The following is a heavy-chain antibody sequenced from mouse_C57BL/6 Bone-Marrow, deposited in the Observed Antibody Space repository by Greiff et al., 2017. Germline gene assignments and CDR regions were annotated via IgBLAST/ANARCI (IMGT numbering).Heavy chain of an antibody. V-gene: IGHV1-69*01. CDR1: GYTFTSYW. J-gene: IGHJ3*01. Sequence: VQLQQPGAELVMPGASVKLSCKASGYTFTSYWMHWVKQRPGQGLEWIGEIDPSDSYTNYNQKFKGKSTLTVDKSSSTAYMQLSSLPSEDSAVYYCARDYYGSSYAYWGQGTLVTVSA. D-gene: IGHD1-1*01. CDR3: ARDYYGSSYAY. CDR2: IDPSDSYT.